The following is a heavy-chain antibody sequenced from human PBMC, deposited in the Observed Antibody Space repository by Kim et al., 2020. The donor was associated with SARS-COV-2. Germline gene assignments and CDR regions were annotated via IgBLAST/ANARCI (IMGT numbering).Heavy chain of an antibody. CDR3: AKVAISGILYAMDV. CDR1: GFTFSKYA. CDR2: ISGSGDGT. Sequence: GGSLRLSCAASGFTFSKYAIRWVRQAPGTGLEWVSAISGSGDGTFYADSVKGRFTISRDNSKNTVYLQMNSLRAEDTAVYYCAKVAISGILYAMDVWGQGTTVTVSS. D-gene: IGHD2-8*01. V-gene: IGHV3-23*01. J-gene: IGHJ6*02.